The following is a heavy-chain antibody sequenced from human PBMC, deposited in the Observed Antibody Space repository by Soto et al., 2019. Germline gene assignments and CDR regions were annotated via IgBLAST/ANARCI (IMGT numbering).Heavy chain of an antibody. Sequence: EVQLLESGGGLVQPGGSLRLSCAASAFTFSSYAMSWVRQAPGKGLEWVSAISASGGSTYYAGSVKGRFTISRDSYKNTLYLQMDSLRADDTAVYYCATGIVNSGCNFDNWGQGTLVTVSS. D-gene: IGHD2-21*01. CDR2: ISASGGST. CDR3: ATGIVNSGCNFDN. J-gene: IGHJ4*02. V-gene: IGHV3-23*01. CDR1: AFTFSSYA.